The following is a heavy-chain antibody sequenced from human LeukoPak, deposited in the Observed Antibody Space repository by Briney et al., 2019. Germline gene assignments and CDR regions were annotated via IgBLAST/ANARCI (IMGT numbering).Heavy chain of an antibody. Sequence: SETLSLTCAVYGGSFSGYYWSWIRQPPGKGLEWIGEINHSGSTNYNPSLKSRVTISVDTSKNQFSLKLSSVTAADTAVYYCARGPPRGIGYYYYYGMDVWGQGTTVTVSS. CDR3: ARGPPRGIGYYYYYGMDV. CDR2: INHSGST. CDR1: GGSFSGYY. J-gene: IGHJ6*02. V-gene: IGHV4-34*01. D-gene: IGHD3-16*01.